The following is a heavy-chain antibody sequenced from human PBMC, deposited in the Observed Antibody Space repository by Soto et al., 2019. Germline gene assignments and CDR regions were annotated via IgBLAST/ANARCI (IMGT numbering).Heavy chain of an antibody. V-gene: IGHV5-10-1*03. CDR3: ARLRTVRASYFDY. CDR1: GYTFTDYG. D-gene: IGHD1-26*01. J-gene: IGHJ4*02. CDR2: IDPRDSYT. Sequence: EVQLVQSGAEVKKPGESLTISCKGSGYTFTDYGINWVRQMPGKGLEWMGRIDPRDSYTDYSPPFQGHVTISTDTSISTAYLQWSSLTASDTAIYYCARLRTVRASYFDYWGQGTLVTVSS.